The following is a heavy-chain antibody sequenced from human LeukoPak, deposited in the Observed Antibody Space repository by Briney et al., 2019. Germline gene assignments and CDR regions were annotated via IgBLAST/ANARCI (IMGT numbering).Heavy chain of an antibody. V-gene: IGHV3-7*01. Sequence: PWGSLRLSCAASGFTFTRYWLSWIRQPPGKGLEWVGNINQDGGETYNVDSVRGRFTTSRDNAKNSPYLQITSLTAEDTAVYSCARDRRDSYGYNFWGQGTLVTVSS. CDR1: GFTFTRYW. CDR2: INQDGGET. J-gene: IGHJ4*02. CDR3: ARDRRDSYGYNF. D-gene: IGHD5-18*01.